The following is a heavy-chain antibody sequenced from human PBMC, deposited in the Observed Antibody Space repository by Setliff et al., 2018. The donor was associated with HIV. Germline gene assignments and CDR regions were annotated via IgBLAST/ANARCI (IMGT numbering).Heavy chain of an antibody. CDR1: GGSISSYY. Sequence: ETLSLTCTVSGGSISSYYWSWIRQPAGNGLEWIGHIYISGSTNYNPSFNSRVTMSVETSKNQFSLRLTSATAADTAMYHCARDRSSGWSKDWFDTWGQGILVTVSS. J-gene: IGHJ5*02. D-gene: IGHD6-19*01. CDR3: ARDRSSGWSKDWFDT. V-gene: IGHV4-4*07. CDR2: IYISGST.